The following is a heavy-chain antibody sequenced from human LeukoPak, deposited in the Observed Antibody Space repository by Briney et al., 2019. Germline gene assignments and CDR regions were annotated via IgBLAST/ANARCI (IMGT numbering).Heavy chain of an antibody. J-gene: IGHJ4*02. CDR2: ISAYNGNT. CDR1: GYTFTSYG. D-gene: IGHD3-3*01. CDR3: ARARRLRFLEWTPDFDY. V-gene: IGHV1-18*01. Sequence: ASAKVSCKASGYTFTSYGVSWVRQAPGQGLEWMGWISAYNGNTNYAQKVQGRVTMTTDTSTSTAYMELRSLRSDDTAVYYCARARRLRFLEWTPDFDYWGQGTLVTVSS.